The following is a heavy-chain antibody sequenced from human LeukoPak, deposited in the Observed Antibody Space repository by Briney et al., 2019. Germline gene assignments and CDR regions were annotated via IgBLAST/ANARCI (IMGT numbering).Heavy chain of an antibody. V-gene: IGHV4-34*01. J-gene: IGHJ4*02. Sequence: SETLSLTCAVYGGSFSGYYWSWIRQPPGKGLEWIGEINHSGSTNYNPSLKSRVTISVDTSKSQFSLKLSSVTAADTAVYYCARRQWLVSLNFDYWGQGTLVTVSS. D-gene: IGHD6-19*01. CDR2: INHSGST. CDR3: ARRQWLVSLNFDY. CDR1: GGSFSGYY.